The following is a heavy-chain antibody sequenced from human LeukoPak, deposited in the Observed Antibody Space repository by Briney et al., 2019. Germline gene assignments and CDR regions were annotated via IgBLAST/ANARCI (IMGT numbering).Heavy chain of an antibody. D-gene: IGHD5/OR15-5a*01. CDR3: ATDLSTVTNEDYYYYYMDV. V-gene: IGHV1-24*01. CDR1: GYTLTELS. J-gene: IGHJ6*03. CDR2: FDPEDGET. Sequence: ASVKVSCKVSGYTLTELSMHLVRQAPGKGLEWMGGFDPEDGETIYAQKFQGRVTMTEDTSTDTAYMELSSLRSEDTAVYYCATDLSTVTNEDYYYYYMDVWGKGTTVTVSS.